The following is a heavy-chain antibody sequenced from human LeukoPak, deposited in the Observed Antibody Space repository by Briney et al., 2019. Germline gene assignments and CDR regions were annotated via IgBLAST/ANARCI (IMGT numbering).Heavy chain of an antibody. CDR1: AYSISSGYY. J-gene: IGHJ6*03. Sequence: SETLSLTCTVSAYSISSGYYWAWIRQPPGKGLEWIESMYQSGSTYYNPSLESRVTISEDTSKKQFSLNLSTVTAADTAVYYCATASNTNYYYYMDVWGKGTTVTVSS. CDR3: ATASNTNYYYYMDV. D-gene: IGHD3-3*01. V-gene: IGHV4-38-2*02. CDR2: MYQSGST.